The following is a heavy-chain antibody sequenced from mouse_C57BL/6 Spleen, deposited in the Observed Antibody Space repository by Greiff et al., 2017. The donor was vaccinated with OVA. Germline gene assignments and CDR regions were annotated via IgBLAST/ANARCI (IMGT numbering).Heavy chain of an antibody. D-gene: IGHD1-1*01. CDR2: ISYDGSN. CDR3: AREGYGSSRYFDV. V-gene: IGHV3-6*01. J-gene: IGHJ1*03. CDR1: GYSITSGYY. Sequence: VQLKESGPGLVKPSQSLSLTCSVTGYSITSGYYWNWIRQFPGNKLEWMGYISYDGSNNYNPSLKNRISITRDTSKNQFFLKLNSVTTEDTATYYCAREGYGSSRYFDVWGTGTTVTVSS.